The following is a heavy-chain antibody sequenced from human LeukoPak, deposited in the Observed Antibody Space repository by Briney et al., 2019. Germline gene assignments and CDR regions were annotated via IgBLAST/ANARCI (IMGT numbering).Heavy chain of an antibody. Sequence: GGSLRLSCAASRFTFSSYWMSWVRQAPGKGLEWVANIKQDGSEKYYVDSVKGRFTISRDNAKNSLYLQMNSLRAEDTALYYCAKDIDRGYCSSTSCYDYYYYGMDVWGQGTTVTVSS. V-gene: IGHV3-7*03. CDR3: AKDIDRGYCSSTSCYDYYYYGMDV. J-gene: IGHJ6*02. CDR2: IKQDGSEK. CDR1: RFTFSSYW. D-gene: IGHD2-2*03.